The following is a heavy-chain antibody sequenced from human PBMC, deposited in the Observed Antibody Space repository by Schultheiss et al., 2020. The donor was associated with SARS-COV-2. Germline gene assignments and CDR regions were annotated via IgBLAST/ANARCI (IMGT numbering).Heavy chain of an antibody. D-gene: IGHD3-22*01. V-gene: IGHV3-30*18. CDR2: ISYDGSNK. CDR1: GFTFSSYW. CDR3: ANLNYYDSSGRRYYFDY. J-gene: IGHJ4*02. Sequence: GGSLRLSCAASGFTFSSYWMHWVRQAPGKGLEWVAVISYDGSNKYYADSVKGRFTISRDNSKNTLYLQMNSLRAEDTAVYYCANLNYYDSSGRRYYFDYWGQGTLVTVSS.